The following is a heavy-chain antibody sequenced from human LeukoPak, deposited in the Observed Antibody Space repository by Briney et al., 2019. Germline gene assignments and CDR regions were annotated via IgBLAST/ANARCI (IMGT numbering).Heavy chain of an antibody. CDR3: ARGIAVAGSPSGLFDY. V-gene: IGHV3-30*03. Sequence: GGSLRLSCAASGFTFSSYGMHWVRQAPGKGLEWVAVISYDGSNKYYADSVKGRFTISRDNSKNTLYLQMGSLRAEDMAVYYCARGIAVAGSPSGLFDYWGQGTLVTVSS. CDR1: GFTFSSYG. CDR2: ISYDGSNK. D-gene: IGHD6-19*01. J-gene: IGHJ4*02.